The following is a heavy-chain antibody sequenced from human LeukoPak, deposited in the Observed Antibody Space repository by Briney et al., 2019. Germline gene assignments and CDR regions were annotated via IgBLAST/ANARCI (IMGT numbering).Heavy chain of an antibody. D-gene: IGHD3-22*01. J-gene: IGHJ6*03. Sequence: SETLSLTCTVSGYSISSSSYYWGWIRQPPGKGLEWIGSIYYSGSTYYNPSLKSRVTISVDTSKNQFSLKLSSVTAADTAVYYCARSSEGRYYYDSSGFSYYYYYMDVWGKGTTVTISS. V-gene: IGHV4-39*07. CDR2: IYYSGST. CDR3: ARSSEGRYYYDSSGFSYYYYYMDV. CDR1: GYSISSSSYY.